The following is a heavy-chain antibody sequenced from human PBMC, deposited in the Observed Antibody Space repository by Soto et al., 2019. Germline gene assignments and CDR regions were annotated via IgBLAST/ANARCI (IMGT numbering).Heavy chain of an antibody. J-gene: IGHJ3*02. V-gene: IGHV3-23*01. Sequence: GGSLRLSCAASGFTFSSYAMSWVRQAPGKGLEWVSAISGSGGSTYYADSGKGRFTISRDNSKNTLYLQMKSLRAEDTAVYYCAKALGGHSSSWYGVAAFDIWGQGTMVTV. CDR1: GFTFSSYA. CDR3: AKALGGHSSSWYGVAAFDI. D-gene: IGHD6-13*01. CDR2: ISGSGGST.